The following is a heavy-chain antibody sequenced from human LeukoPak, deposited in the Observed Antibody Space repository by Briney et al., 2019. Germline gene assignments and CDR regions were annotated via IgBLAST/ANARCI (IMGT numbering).Heavy chain of an antibody. CDR3: ARVPRYCSGGSCPGRLDY. CDR2: IKQDGSEK. CDR1: GVTFISYA. J-gene: IGHJ4*02. Sequence: GGSLSLSCAASGVTFISYAMSWVREAPGKGLEWVANIKQDGSEKYYVDSVKGRFTISRDNAKNSLYLQMNSLRAEDTAVYYCARVPRYCSGGSCPGRLDYWGQGTVVTVSS. V-gene: IGHV3-7*04. D-gene: IGHD2-15*01.